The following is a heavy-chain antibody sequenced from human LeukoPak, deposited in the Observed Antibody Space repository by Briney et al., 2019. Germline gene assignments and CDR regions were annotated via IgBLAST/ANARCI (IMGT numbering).Heavy chain of an antibody. Sequence: GGSLRLSCAASGFTVINNYMSWVRQAPGKGLEWVSIIYSSGTTYYADSVKGRFTISRDNSKNTLYLQMNSLRAEDTAVYYCAKGGLLWFGELAVDYWGQGTLVTVSS. D-gene: IGHD3-10*01. CDR3: AKGGLLWFGELAVDY. CDR1: GFTVINNY. V-gene: IGHV3-53*01. J-gene: IGHJ4*02. CDR2: IYSSGTT.